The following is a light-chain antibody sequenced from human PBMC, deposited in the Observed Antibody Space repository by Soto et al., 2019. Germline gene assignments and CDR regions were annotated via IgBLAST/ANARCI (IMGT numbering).Light chain of an antibody. CDR1: QSVRNN. CDR3: QQYKNWPPLYT. V-gene: IGKV3-15*01. Sequence: EIVMTQSPATLSVSPGERATLSCRASQSVRNNLAWYQQKPGQAPRLLIYDASTRATGIPARVSGSGSGTEFTLTITSLKSEDFAIYSCQQYKNWPPLYTFGQGTKLEIK. J-gene: IGKJ2*01. CDR2: DAS.